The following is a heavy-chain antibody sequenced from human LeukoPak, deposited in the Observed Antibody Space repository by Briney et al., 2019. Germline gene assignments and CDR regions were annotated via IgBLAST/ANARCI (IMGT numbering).Heavy chain of an antibody. CDR2: IKSKTDGGTT. J-gene: IGHJ6*03. D-gene: IGHD2-2*01. CDR1: GLTFSNAW. Sequence: GGSLRLSCAASGLTFSNAWMSWVRQAPGKGLEWVGRIKSKTDGGTTDYAAPAKGRFTISRDDSKNTLYLQMNSLKTEDTAVYYCTTVILQYHPTNYYYYYYMDVWGKGTTVTVSS. V-gene: IGHV3-15*01. CDR3: TTVILQYHPTNYYYYYYMDV.